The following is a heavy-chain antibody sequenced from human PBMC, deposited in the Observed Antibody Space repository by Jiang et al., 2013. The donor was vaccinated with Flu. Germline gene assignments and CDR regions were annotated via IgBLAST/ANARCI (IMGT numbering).Heavy chain of an antibody. CDR3: ARERSGAHHYGLDV. CDR2: ISFDGSAK. CDR1: GFTFGSYA. Sequence: VQLVESGGGVVQPGKSLRLSCAASGFTFGSYAMHWLRQSPGYGLEWVAHISFDGSAKDYPESVKGRFTISRDNSKNTLYLQMNSLRSEDMGLYYCARERSGAHHYGLDVWGQGTTVAVSS. V-gene: IGHV3-30*04. J-gene: IGHJ6*02. D-gene: IGHD7-27*01.